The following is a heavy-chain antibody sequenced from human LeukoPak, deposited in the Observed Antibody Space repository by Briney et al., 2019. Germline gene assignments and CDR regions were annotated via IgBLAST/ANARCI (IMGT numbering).Heavy chain of an antibody. Sequence: GGSLRLSCAASGFIFSGYGMHWVRQAPGKGLQWVTFIRYEGSNKYYADSVKGRFTISRDNSKNTLYLQMNSLRVEDTAVCYCAKESDVAAAGIDYWGQGTLVTVSS. J-gene: IGHJ4*02. D-gene: IGHD6-13*01. CDR2: IRYEGSNK. V-gene: IGHV3-30*02. CDR1: GFIFSGYG. CDR3: AKESDVAAAGIDY.